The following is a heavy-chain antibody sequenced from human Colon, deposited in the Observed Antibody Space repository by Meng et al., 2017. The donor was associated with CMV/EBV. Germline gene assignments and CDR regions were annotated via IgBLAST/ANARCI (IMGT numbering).Heavy chain of an antibody. CDR3: ARDVNWSFDY. J-gene: IGHJ4*02. V-gene: IGHV3-21*05. CDR1: GFTFNTFS. CDR2: ITPDKRDM. D-gene: IGHD1-20*01. Sequence: GGSLRLSCATSGFTFNTFSMIWVRLAPGKGLELIAYITPDKRDMYYADSVRGRFTVSRDNAKNSLYLQMNSLRAEDTAVYYCARDVNWSFDYWGQGILVTVS.